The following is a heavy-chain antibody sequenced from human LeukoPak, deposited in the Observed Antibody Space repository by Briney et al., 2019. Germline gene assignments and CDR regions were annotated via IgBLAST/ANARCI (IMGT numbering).Heavy chain of an antibody. CDR1: GGSISSYY. CDR3: ASSRRGIAVAGTIDY. V-gene: IGHV4-4*07. CDR2: IYTSGST. D-gene: IGHD6-19*01. J-gene: IGHJ4*02. Sequence: PSETLSLTCTVSGGSISSYYWSWIRQPAGKGLEWIGRIYTSGSTNYNPSLKGRVTMSVDTSKNQFSLKLSSVTAADTAVYYCASSRRGIAVAGTIDYWGQGTLVTVSS.